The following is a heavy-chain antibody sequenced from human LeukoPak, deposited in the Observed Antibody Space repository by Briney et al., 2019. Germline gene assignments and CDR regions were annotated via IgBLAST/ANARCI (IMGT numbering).Heavy chain of an antibody. CDR1: GFTFSSYA. CDR3: AKVLAHPHLIVVVIRSFNAFAI. V-gene: IGHV3-23*01. D-gene: IGHD3-22*01. CDR2: ISGSGGST. Sequence: GGSLRLSCAASGFTFSSYAMSWVRQAPGKGLEWVSAISGSGGSTYYADSVKGRFTISRDNSKNTLYLQMNSLRAEDTDVYYCAKVLAHPHLIVVVIRSFNAFAIWGQRTMVTVSS. J-gene: IGHJ3*02.